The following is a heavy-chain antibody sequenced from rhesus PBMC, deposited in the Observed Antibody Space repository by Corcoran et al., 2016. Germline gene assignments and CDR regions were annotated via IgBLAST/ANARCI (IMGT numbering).Heavy chain of an antibody. Sequence: QVQLQESGPGLVKPSETLSLTCAVSGYSISSGYYWSWIRPPPGKGLEWIGYITYRGSTSYNPSLKSRVTISRDTSKNQFSLKLSSVTAADTAVYYCARDFYSGYSVDYWGQGVLVTVSS. D-gene: IGHD5-24*01. CDR2: ITYRGST. J-gene: IGHJ4*01. CDR3: ARDFYSGYSVDY. V-gene: IGHV4-122*02. CDR1: GYSISSGYY.